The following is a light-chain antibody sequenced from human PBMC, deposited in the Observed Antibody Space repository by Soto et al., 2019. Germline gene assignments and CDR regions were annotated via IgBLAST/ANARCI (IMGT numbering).Light chain of an antibody. CDR2: DAS. Sequence: EIVLTQSPATLSLSPGERATLSCRASQSVSTYLAWYHQKPGQAPRLLISDASNRATGIPARFSGTGSGTDFTLTISSLEPEDFAVYYCQQRSNWPPTFGQGKRLEIK. V-gene: IGKV3-11*01. CDR1: QSVSTY. J-gene: IGKJ5*01. CDR3: QQRSNWPPT.